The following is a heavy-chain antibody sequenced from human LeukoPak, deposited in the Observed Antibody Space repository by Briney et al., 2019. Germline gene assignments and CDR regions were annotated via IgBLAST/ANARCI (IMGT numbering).Heavy chain of an antibody. CDR3: ARRGDGYTSYSFDY. J-gene: IGHJ4*02. V-gene: IGHV5-51*01. D-gene: IGHD5-24*01. CDR1: GYSFTIYW. Sequence: GESLKISCKVSGYSFTIYWIGWVRQMPGKGLKWMGNIYSGDSDTRYSPSFQGQVTNSADKSISTAYPQWSSLKASDTAMYYCARRGDGYTSYSFDYWGQGTLVTVSS. CDR2: IYSGDSDT.